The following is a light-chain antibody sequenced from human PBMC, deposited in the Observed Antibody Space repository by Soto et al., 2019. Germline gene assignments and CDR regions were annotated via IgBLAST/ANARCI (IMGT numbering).Light chain of an antibody. J-gene: IGLJ2*01. Sequence: QSVLTQPASVSGSPGQSITISCTGTSSDVGGYNYVSWYQQHPGKAPKLMIYDVSNRPSGVSNRFSGSKSCNTASLTISGHQAEDEADYYCSSYTTSSTLILGGGTKLTFL. CDR3: SSYTTSSTLI. CDR2: DVS. CDR1: SSDVGGYNY. V-gene: IGLV2-14*01.